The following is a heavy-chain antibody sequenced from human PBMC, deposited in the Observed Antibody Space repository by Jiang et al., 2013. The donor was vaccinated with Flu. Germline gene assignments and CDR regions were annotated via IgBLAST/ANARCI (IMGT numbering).Heavy chain of an antibody. CDR2: IYHSGST. V-gene: IGHV4-39*01. CDR1: GAPITISTYS. CDR3: ARQYYDVWGGSPAWAYGMDV. J-gene: IGHJ6*02. D-gene: IGHD3-3*01. Sequence: GSGLVKPSETLSLTCTVSGAPITISTYSWGWIRQPPGKGLEWIGNIYHSGSTYYNPSLKSRVTISVDTSKNQVSLKLSSVSAADTAVYYCARQYYDVWGGSPAWAYGMDVWGPGTTVTVFS.